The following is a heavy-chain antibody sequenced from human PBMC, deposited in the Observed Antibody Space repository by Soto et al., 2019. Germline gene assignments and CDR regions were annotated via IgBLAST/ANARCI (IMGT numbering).Heavy chain of an antibody. Sequence: PVWSLRLSCLASLFTSSSCAMSWVLHSPGKGLEWVSGISASGGSTYYADSVKGRFTISRDNSKNTLYLQMNSLGAEDTAVYYCATPGLGTGRYFFQDWGQGTLVTVSS. CDR3: ATPGLGTGRYFFQD. CDR1: LFTSSSCA. J-gene: IGHJ4*02. CDR2: ISASGGST. D-gene: IGHD2-8*02. V-gene: IGHV3-23*01.